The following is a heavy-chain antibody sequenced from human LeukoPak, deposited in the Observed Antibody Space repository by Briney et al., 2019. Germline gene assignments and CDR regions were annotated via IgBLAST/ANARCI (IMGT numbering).Heavy chain of an antibody. CDR2: IIPIFGIA. CDR1: GGTFSSYA. CDR3: ARAGEMNWFDP. V-gene: IGHV1-69*04. J-gene: IGHJ5*02. Sequence: GASVKVSCKASGGTFSSYAISWVRQAPGQGLEWMGRIIPIFGIANYAQKFQGRVTITADKSTSTASMELSSLRSEDTAVYYCARAGEMNWFDPWGQGTLVTVSS. D-gene: IGHD5-24*01.